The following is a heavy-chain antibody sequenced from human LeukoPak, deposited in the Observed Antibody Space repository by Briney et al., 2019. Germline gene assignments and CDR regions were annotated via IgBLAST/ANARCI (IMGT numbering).Heavy chain of an antibody. V-gene: IGHV3-23*01. CDR1: GFTFSSYA. J-gene: IGHJ5*02. CDR2: ISGSGGST. Sequence: GGSLRLSCAASGFTFSSYAMSWVRQAPGKGLEWVSAISGSGGSTYYADSVKGRFTISRDNSKNTLYLQMNSLRAEDTAVYYCAKDPSEYYYDSSGSDWFDPWGQGTLVTVSS. D-gene: IGHD3-22*01. CDR3: AKDPSEYYYDSSGSDWFDP.